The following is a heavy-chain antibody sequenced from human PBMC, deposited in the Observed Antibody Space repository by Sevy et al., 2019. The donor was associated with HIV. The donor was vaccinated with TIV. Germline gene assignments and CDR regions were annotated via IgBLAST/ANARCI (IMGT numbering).Heavy chain of an antibody. V-gene: IGHV3-23*01. D-gene: IGHD3-16*01. J-gene: IGHJ3*01. Sequence: GGSLRLSCTASGFTFNTHAMTWVRQAPGKGLEWVSVISGPGLSTYYADSVKGRFTISRANSQKTLKLQMNSLKVDDTATYYCAKALNPALESMREVSLRTLKGFDVWGQGTMVTVSS. CDR1: GFTFNTHA. CDR3: AKALNPALESMREVSLRTLKGFDV. CDR2: ISGPGLST.